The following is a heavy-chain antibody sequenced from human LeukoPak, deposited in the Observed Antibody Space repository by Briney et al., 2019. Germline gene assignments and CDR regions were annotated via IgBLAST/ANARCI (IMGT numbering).Heavy chain of an antibody. CDR2: IYYSGST. D-gene: IGHD2-2*01. J-gene: IGHJ3*02. CDR1: GGSISSSSYY. V-gene: IGHV4-39*07. CDR3: ARAPYQLLFWYAFDI. Sequence: SETLSLTCTVSGGSISSSSYYWGWIRQPPGKGLEWIGSIYYSGSTYYNPSLKSRVTISVDTSKDQFSLKLSSVTAADTAVCYCARAPYQLLFWYAFDIWGQGTMVTVSS.